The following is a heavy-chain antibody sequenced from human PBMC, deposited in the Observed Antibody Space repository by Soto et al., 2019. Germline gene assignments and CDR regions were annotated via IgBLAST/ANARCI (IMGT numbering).Heavy chain of an antibody. CDR2: IIPIFGTA. Sequence: QVQLVQSGAEVKKPGSSVKVSCKASGGTFSSYAISWVRQAPGQGLEWMGGIIPIFGTANYAQKFQGRVTITADESTSTAYMELSSLRSEDTAVYYCARGYCSSTSCGRRVGPYYYYGMDVWGQGTTVTVSS. CDR3: ARGYCSSTSCGRRVGPYYYYGMDV. CDR1: GGTFSSYA. V-gene: IGHV1-69*01. D-gene: IGHD2-2*01. J-gene: IGHJ6*02.